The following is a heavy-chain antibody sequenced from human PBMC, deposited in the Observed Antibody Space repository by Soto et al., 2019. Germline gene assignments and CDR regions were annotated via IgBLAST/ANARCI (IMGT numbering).Heavy chain of an antibody. Sequence: GGSLRLSCAASGFTFSSYAMSWVRQAPGKGLEWVSAISGSGGSTYYADSVKGRFTISRDNSKNTLYLQMNSLRAEDTAVYYCAKVGGFGSYDSSGYSDYWGQGTLVTVSS. CDR3: AKVGGFGSYDSSGYSDY. J-gene: IGHJ4*02. V-gene: IGHV3-23*01. CDR1: GFTFSSYA. CDR2: ISGSGGST. D-gene: IGHD3-22*01.